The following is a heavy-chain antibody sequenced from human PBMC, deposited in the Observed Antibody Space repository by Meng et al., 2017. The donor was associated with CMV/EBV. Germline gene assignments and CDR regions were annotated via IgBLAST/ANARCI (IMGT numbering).Heavy chain of an antibody. CDR3: ARIDTVVVAANQPKLNYYQIDY. V-gene: IGHV4-34*01. CDR1: GRSCSGYE. D-gene: IGHD2-15*01. CDR2: IKRRGST. J-gene: IGHJ4*02. Sequence: FSRPAENLSLPCGVYGRSCSGYEGRWTRQGPGEGLEWSGEIKRRGSTKYTTFLGSRVTISEERVKNQYSLKRRSVTAADTAVYYCARIDTVVVAANQPKLNYYQIDYWGQGTLVTVSS.